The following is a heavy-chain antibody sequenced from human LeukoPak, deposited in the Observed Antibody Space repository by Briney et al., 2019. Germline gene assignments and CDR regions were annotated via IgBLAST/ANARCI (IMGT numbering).Heavy chain of an antibody. D-gene: IGHD6-19*01. CDR2: IIPIFGTA. CDR1: GGTFSSYA. CDR3: ASSSGFYNWFDP. J-gene: IGHJ5*02. V-gene: IGHV1-69*01. Sequence: SVKVSCKASGGTFSSYAISWVRQAPGQGLEWMGGIIPIFGTANYAQKFQGRVTITADESTSTAYMELSSLRSEDTAVYYCASSSGFYNWFDPWGQGTLVTVSS.